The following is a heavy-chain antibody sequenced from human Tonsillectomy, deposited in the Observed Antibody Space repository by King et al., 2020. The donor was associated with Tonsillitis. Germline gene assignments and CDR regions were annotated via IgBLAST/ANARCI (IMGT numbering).Heavy chain of an antibody. J-gene: IGHJ4*02. CDR2: ISGSGGST. V-gene: IGHV3-23*04. Sequence: VQLVESGGGLVQPGGSLRLSCAASRFTFSNYAMSWVRQAPGKGLEWVSAISGSGGSTYYADSVKGRFTISRDNSKKTLYLQMNSLRAEDTAVYYCAKEMGGVVVPGAIDYWGQGTLVTVSS. D-gene: IGHD2-2*01. CDR3: AKEMGGVVVPGAIDY. CDR1: RFTFSNYA.